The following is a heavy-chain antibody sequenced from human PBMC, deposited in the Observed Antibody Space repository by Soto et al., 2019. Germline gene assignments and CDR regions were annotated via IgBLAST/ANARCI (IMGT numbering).Heavy chain of an antibody. J-gene: IGHJ6*02. Sequence: TLSLTCAVYGGSFSGYYWSWIRQPPGKGLEWIGEINHSGSTNYNPSLKSRVTISVDTSKNQFSLKLSSVTAADTAVYYCAGEAGGDYYYYGMDVWGQGTTVTVSS. CDR2: INHSGST. D-gene: IGHD2-15*01. CDR1: GGSFSGYY. V-gene: IGHV4-34*01. CDR3: AGEAGGDYYYYGMDV.